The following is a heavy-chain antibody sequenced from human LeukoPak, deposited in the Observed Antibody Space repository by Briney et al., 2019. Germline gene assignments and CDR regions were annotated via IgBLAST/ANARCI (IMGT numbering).Heavy chain of an antibody. Sequence: SETLSLTCTVSGASFNSGGSYWSWIRQHPARGLECIGYIYYGGSTYFNPSLKRRVSISVDTSENQFSLKLTSVTAADTAVYYCARGSNWNWFDPWGQGTLVTVSS. CDR1: GASFNSGGSY. V-gene: IGHV4-31*03. D-gene: IGHD1-20*01. J-gene: IGHJ5*02. CDR2: IYYGGST. CDR3: ARGSNWNWFDP.